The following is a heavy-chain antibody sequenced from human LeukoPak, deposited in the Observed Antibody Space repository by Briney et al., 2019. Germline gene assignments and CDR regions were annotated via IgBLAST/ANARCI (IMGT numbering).Heavy chain of an antibody. Sequence: SQTLSLTCTVSGGSISSGSYYWSWIRQPAGKGLEWIGRIYTSGSTNYNPSLKSRVTISVDTSKSQFSLKLSSVTAADTAVYYCARDRHNWNDDGMDVWGQGTTVTVSS. CDR3: ARDRHNWNDDGMDV. D-gene: IGHD1-20*01. V-gene: IGHV4-61*02. CDR1: GGSISSGSYY. CDR2: IYTSGST. J-gene: IGHJ6*02.